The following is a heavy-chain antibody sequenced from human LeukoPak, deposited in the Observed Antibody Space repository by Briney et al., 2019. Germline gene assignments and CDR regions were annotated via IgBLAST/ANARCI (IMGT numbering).Heavy chain of an antibody. V-gene: IGHV3-30-3*01. D-gene: IGHD6-6*01. J-gene: IGHJ6*03. CDR1: GFTFSSYA. Sequence: GMSLRLSCAASGFTFSSYAMHWVRQAPGKGLEWVAVISYDGSNKYYADSVKGRFTISRDNSKNTLYLQMNSLRAEDTAVYYCARRGGSSSFRLRYYYYMDVWGKGTTVTVSS. CDR3: ARRGGSSSFRLRYYYYMDV. CDR2: ISYDGSNK.